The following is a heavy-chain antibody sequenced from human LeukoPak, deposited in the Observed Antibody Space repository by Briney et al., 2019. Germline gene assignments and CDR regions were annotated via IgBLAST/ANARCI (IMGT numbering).Heavy chain of an antibody. V-gene: IGHV4-34*01. Sequence: PSETLSLTCTVSGGSISTYYWSWIRQPPGKGLEWIGEINHSGSTNYNPSLKSRVTISVDTSKNQFSLKLSSVTAADTAVYYCARHRKEQWLVLYFYFDYWGQGTLVTVSS. D-gene: IGHD6-19*01. CDR2: INHSGST. J-gene: IGHJ4*02. CDR1: GGSISTYY. CDR3: ARHRKEQWLVLYFYFDY.